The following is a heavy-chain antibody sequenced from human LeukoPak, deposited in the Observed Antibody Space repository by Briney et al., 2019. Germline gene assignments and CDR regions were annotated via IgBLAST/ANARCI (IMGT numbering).Heavy chain of an antibody. CDR3: ARGSMVRGVIPTDLDY. CDR1: GYTFTGYY. J-gene: IGHJ4*02. V-gene: IGHV1-2*02. CDR2: INPNSGGT. D-gene: IGHD3-10*01. Sequence: ASVKVSCRASGYTFTGYYMHWVRQAPGQGLEWMGWINPNSGGTNYAQKVQGRATMTRETCISTAYMELRRLRSDDTAVYYCARGSMVRGVIPTDLDYWGQGTLVNVSS.